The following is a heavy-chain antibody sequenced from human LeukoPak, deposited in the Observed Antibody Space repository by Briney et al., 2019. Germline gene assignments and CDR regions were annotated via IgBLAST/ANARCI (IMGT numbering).Heavy chain of an antibody. Sequence: GGSLRLSCAASGFTFSSYWMSWVRQAPEKGLEWVANIKQDGSETYYVDSVKGRFTISRDNAKNLLYLQMNSLRAEDTAVYYCANNRGFDYWGQGTLVTVSS. CDR2: IKQDGSET. D-gene: IGHD1-14*01. CDR3: ANNRGFDY. CDR1: GFTFSSYW. V-gene: IGHV3-7*01. J-gene: IGHJ4*02.